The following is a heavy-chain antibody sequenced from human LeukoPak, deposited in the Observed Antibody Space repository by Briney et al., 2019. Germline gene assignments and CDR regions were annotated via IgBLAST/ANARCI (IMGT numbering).Heavy chain of an antibody. D-gene: IGHD3-22*01. J-gene: IGHJ4*02. Sequence: GGSLRLSCAASGFTFSSYAMSWVRQAPGKGLEWVSAISGSGGSTYYADSVKGRFTISRDNSKNTLYLQMNSLRAEDTAVYYCAKDTTWAPDSSGYYVVDYRGQGTLVTVSS. CDR1: GFTFSSYA. CDR2: ISGSGGST. V-gene: IGHV3-23*01. CDR3: AKDTTWAPDSSGYYVVDY.